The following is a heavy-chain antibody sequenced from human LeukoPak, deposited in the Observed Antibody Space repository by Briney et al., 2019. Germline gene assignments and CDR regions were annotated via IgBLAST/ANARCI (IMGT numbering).Heavy chain of an antibody. Sequence: SETLSLTCAVYGGSFSGYYWSWIRQPPGKGLEWIGEINHSGSTNYNPSLKSRVTISVDTSKNQFSLKLSSVTAADTAVYYCARGKFRGYSSGWRFDYWGQGTLVTVSS. CDR3: ARGKFRGYSSGWRFDY. V-gene: IGHV4-34*01. J-gene: IGHJ4*02. CDR2: INHSGST. CDR1: GGSFSGYY. D-gene: IGHD6-19*01.